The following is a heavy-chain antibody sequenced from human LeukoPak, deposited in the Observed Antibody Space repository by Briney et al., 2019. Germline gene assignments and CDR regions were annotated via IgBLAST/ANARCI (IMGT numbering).Heavy chain of an antibody. CDR3: ARTTLSGSPRD. CDR2: ITKSGATI. D-gene: IGHD1-14*01. V-gene: IGHV3-48*03. CDR1: GFTFPEYE. Sequence: GGSLRLSCAASGFTFPEYEMNWVRQVPGEGLEWISYITKSGATIYYADSVRGRFTISRDNAKNSLYLHMNSLRADDTAVYYCARTTLSGSPRDWGQGTLVIVSS. J-gene: IGHJ4*02.